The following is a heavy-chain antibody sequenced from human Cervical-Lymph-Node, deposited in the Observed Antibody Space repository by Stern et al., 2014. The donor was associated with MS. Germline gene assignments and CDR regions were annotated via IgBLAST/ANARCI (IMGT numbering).Heavy chain of an antibody. J-gene: IGHJ4*02. CDR2: NIPIFGTP. CDR1: GGTLSSSA. CDR3: ATLGYCSGGSCYLDY. Sequence: VQLVQSGADVKKPVSSVKVSCKASGGTLSSSAINWVRQAPGQGLEWMGWNIPIFGTPNYAPKFQGRVTMTADDSTSTAYMELTSLTFEDTAVYYCATLGYCSGGSCYLDYWGQGTLVTVSS. V-gene: IGHV1-69*01. D-gene: IGHD2-15*01.